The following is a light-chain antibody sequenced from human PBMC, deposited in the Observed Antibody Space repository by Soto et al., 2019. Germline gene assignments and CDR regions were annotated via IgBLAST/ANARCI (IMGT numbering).Light chain of an antibody. CDR2: GAS. J-gene: IGKJ4*01. CDR3: QQYGNSPLT. Sequence: EIVLTQSPGTLSLSPGERATLSCRASQSVSINYLAWYQQKPGQAPRRLIYGASSRATGIPDRFSGSGSGTDFTLTISRLEPEDFAVYYCQQYGNSPLTFGGGTKVEIK. V-gene: IGKV3-20*01. CDR1: QSVSINY.